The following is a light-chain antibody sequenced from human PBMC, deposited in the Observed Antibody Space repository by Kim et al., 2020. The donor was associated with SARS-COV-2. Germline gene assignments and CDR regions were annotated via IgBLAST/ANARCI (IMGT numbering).Light chain of an antibody. V-gene: IGKV1-5*01. CDR2: DAS. CDR1: QSITRR. Sequence: DIQMTQSPTTLSASVGDRVTMTCRASQSITRRLAWYQQKPGKAPKLLIYDASSLKRGVPSRFSGSGSGTEFTLTISSLQPDDFATYYCHQYNSYSHTFGQGTKLEI. CDR3: HQYNSYSHT. J-gene: IGKJ2*01.